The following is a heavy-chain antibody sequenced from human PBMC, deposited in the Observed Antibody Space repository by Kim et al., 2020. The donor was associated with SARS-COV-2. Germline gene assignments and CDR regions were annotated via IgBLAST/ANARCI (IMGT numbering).Heavy chain of an antibody. J-gene: IGHJ4*02. V-gene: IGHV3-53*01. CDR3: AREGLYYYGSGSYRGFDY. D-gene: IGHD3-10*01. Sequence: KGRFTNSRDNYKNTLYLQMNSLRAEDTAVYYCAREGLYYYGSGSYRGFDYWGQGTLVTVSS.